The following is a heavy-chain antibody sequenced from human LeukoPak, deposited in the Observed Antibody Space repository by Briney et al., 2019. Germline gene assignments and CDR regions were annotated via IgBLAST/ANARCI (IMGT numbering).Heavy chain of an antibody. CDR1: GGSISSSNW. Sequence: PSETLSLTCAVSGGSISSSNWWSWVRQPPGKGLEWIGEIYHSGSTNYNPSLKSRVTISVDKSKNQFSLKLSSVTAADTAVYYCAKSTYYYDTFVNAFDFWGQGTVVTVSS. V-gene: IGHV4-4*02. D-gene: IGHD3-22*01. CDR3: AKSTYYYDTFVNAFDF. J-gene: IGHJ3*01. CDR2: IYHSGST.